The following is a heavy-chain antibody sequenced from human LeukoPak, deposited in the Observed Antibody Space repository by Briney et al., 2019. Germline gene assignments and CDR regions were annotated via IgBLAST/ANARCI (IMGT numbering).Heavy chain of an antibody. V-gene: IGHV3-53*01. CDR1: GFTVSSNS. D-gene: IGHD2-15*01. J-gene: IGHJ4*02. CDR3: ARRAGEYSHPYDY. Sequence: GGSLRLSCTVSGFTVSSNSWSWVRQAPGKGLEWVSFIYSGGNTHYSDSVKGRSTISRDNSKNTLYLQMNSLRAEDTAIYYCARRAGEYSHPYDYWGQGTLVTVSS. CDR2: IYSGGNT.